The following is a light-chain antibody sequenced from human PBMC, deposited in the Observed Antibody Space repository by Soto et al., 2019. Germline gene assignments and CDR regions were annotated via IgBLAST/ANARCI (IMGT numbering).Light chain of an antibody. J-gene: IGKJ4*01. CDR1: QSVNNY. CDR2: DVF. Sequence: EIVLTQSPATLSLSPGERATLSCRASQSVNNYLAWYQQKPGQAPRLVIYDVFNRATGTPARFSGSGSGTDFTLTISSLEPEEFGVYYCQQRRHWPWLTFVGGTMVEIK. V-gene: IGKV3-11*01. CDR3: QQRRHWPWLT.